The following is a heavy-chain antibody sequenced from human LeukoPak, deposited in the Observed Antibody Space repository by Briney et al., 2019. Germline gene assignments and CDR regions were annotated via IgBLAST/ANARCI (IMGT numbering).Heavy chain of an antibody. J-gene: IGHJ4*02. V-gene: IGHV4-39*01. CDR3: ARQAVTTGNYFDY. Sequence: KPSETLSLTCTVSGGSISSSSYYWGWIRQPPGKGLEWIGSIYYSGSTYYNPSLKSRVTISVDTSKNQFSLKLSSVTAADTAVYYCARQAVTTGNYFDYWGQGTLVTVSS. D-gene: IGHD4-17*01. CDR1: GGSISSSSYY. CDR2: IYYSGST.